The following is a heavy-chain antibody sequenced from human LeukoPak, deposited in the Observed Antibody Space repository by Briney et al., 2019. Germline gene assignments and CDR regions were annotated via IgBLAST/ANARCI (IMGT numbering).Heavy chain of an antibody. CDR2: MYYSGTT. D-gene: IGHD5-12*01. CDR3: AREKRTASGNYYYGMDV. V-gene: IGHV4-59*01. J-gene: IGHJ6*02. CDR1: GGSTSSYH. Sequence: SETLSLTCIVSGGSTSSYHWSWIRQPPGRGLEWIGYMYYSGTTNYNPSLKSRVTISVDTSKNQFSLKLSSVTAADTAVYYCAREKRTASGNYYYGMDVWGQGTTVTVSS.